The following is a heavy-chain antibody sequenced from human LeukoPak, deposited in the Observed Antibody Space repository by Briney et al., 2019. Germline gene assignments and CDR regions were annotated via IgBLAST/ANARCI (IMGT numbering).Heavy chain of an antibody. CDR2: ITSGGGYK. Sequence: GGSLRLSCGTSGFSFSSYTMSWVRQAPGKGLEWVSSITSGGGYKYYAGSVKGRFTISRDNAKNSLFLQMNSLTAEGTAVYYCAKGALFYFDSSGYMYYFDYWGQGTLVTVSS. J-gene: IGHJ4*02. CDR3: AKGALFYFDSSGYMYYFDY. CDR1: GFSFSSYT. D-gene: IGHD3-22*01. V-gene: IGHV3-21*01.